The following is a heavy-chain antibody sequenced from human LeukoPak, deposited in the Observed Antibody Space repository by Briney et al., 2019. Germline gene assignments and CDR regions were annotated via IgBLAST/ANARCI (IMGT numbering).Heavy chain of an antibody. CDR2: ISYDGRQK. CDR3: ARVFLERLTSGYFVN. V-gene: IGHV3-30-3*01. Sequence: GGSLRLSCAASGFTFSRLAMTWVRQAPGKGLEWVAVISYDGRQKFYGDSVKGRFTISRDNPKNTVYLQMNNLRNDDTAVYYCARVFLERLTSGYFVNWGQGNLVTVSS. D-gene: IGHD3-3*01. J-gene: IGHJ4*02. CDR1: GFTFSRLA.